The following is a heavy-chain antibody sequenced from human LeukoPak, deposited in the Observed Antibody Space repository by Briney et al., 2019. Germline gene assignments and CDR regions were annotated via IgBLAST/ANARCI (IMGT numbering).Heavy chain of an antibody. CDR3: ARTEYYFDH. V-gene: IGHV4-59*01. CDR1: GGSISNYY. D-gene: IGHD3-10*01. Sequence: MPSETLSLTCSVSGGSISNYYWSWIRQPPGKGLEWIGYIYYSGSTNYNPSLKSRVTMSVDTSKKQFSLRVSSVTAADTAVYYCARTEYYFDHWGQGSLVTVSS. CDR2: IYYSGST. J-gene: IGHJ4*02.